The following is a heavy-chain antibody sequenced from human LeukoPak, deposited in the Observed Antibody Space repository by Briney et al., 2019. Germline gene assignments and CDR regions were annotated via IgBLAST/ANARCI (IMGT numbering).Heavy chain of an antibody. CDR1: GGTFSSYA. CDR2: IIPTFGTA. D-gene: IGHD3-3*01. V-gene: IGHV1-69*13. J-gene: IGHJ4*02. CDR3: AREYYYDFWSGYQYYFDY. Sequence: ASVKVSCKASGGTFSSYAISWVRQAPGQGLERVGGIIPTFGTANYAQKFQGRVTITADESMSTAYMELSSLRSEDTAVYYCAREYYYDFWSGYQYYFDYWGQGTLVTVSS.